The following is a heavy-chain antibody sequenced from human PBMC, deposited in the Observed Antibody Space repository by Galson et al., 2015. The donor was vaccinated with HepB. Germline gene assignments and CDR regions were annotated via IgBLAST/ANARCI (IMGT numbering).Heavy chain of an antibody. J-gene: IGHJ4*02. CDR1: GSTVSSNY. CDR3: ARDGAAAGKFDY. CDR2: IYSGGST. D-gene: IGHD6-13*01. V-gene: IGHV3-66*02. Sequence: SLRLSCAASGSTVSSNYMSWVRQAPGKGLEWVSVIYSGGSTYYADSVKGRFTISRDNSKNTLYLQMNSLRAEDTAVYYCARDGAAAGKFDYWGQGTLVTVSS.